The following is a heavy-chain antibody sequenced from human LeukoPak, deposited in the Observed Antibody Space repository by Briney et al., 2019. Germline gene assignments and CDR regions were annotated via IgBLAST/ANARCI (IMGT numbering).Heavy chain of an antibody. Sequence: GASVKVSCKASGYTFTSYGISWVRQAPGQGLEWMGGISAYNGNTNYAQKLQGRVTMTTDTSTSTAYMELRSLRSDDTAVYYCARDRHASGWYDFDYWGQGTLVTVSS. CDR3: ARDRHASGWYDFDY. J-gene: IGHJ4*02. CDR1: GYTFTSYG. CDR2: ISAYNGNT. V-gene: IGHV1-18*01. D-gene: IGHD6-19*01.